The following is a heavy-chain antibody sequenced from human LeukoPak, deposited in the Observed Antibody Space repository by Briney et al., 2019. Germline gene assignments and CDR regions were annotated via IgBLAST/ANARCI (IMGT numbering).Heavy chain of an antibody. J-gene: IGHJ4*02. CDR3: ARKARIRKVLYSSGWYLDY. D-gene: IGHD6-19*01. CDR1: GFTFSSRDW. V-gene: IGHV3-7*01. CDR2: IKQDGSEK. Sequence: GGSLRLSCVASGFTFSSRDWMTWVRQAPGKGLEWVANIKQDGSEKNYVDSVKGRFTISRDNAKNSLYLQMNSLRAEDTAVYYRARKARIRKVLYSSGWYLDYWGQGTLVTVSS.